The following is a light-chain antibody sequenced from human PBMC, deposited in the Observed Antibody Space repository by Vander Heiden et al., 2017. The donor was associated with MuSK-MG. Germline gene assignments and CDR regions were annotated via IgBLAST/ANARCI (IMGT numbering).Light chain of an antibody. Sequence: EIVMTQSPATLSMSPGERATLSCRASQSVSSNLAWYQQKPGQAPRLLIHVASTRATGIPARFSGSGSGTEFTLTISSLQSEDFAVYYYQQYNNWPRTFGQGTKVEIK. CDR3: QQYNNWPRT. V-gene: IGKV3-15*01. CDR2: VAS. J-gene: IGKJ1*01. CDR1: QSVSSN.